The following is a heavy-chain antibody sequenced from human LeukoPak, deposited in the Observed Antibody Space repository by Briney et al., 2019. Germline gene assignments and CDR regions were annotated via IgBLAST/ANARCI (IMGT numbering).Heavy chain of an antibody. J-gene: IGHJ5*02. D-gene: IGHD6-13*01. V-gene: IGHV4-34*01. Sequence: SETLSLTCAVYGGSFSGYYWSWIRQPPGKGLEWIGEINHSGSTNYNPSLKSRVTISVDTSKNQFSLELSSVTAADTAVYYCARGAYSSSWYRFWFDPWGQGTLVTVSS. CDR1: GGSFSGYY. CDR2: INHSGST. CDR3: ARGAYSSSWYRFWFDP.